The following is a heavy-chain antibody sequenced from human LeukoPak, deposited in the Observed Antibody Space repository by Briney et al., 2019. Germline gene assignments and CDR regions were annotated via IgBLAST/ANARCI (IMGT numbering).Heavy chain of an antibody. CDR3: AKAAYYEFWSGYYNSYYYYYMDV. CDR1: GFTFSSYA. J-gene: IGHJ6*03. Sequence: PGGSLRLSCAASGFTFSSYAMSWVRQAPGKGLEWVSAISGSGGSTYYADSVKGRFTISRDNSKNTLYLQMNSLRAEDTAVYYCAKAAYYEFWSGYYNSYYYYYMDVWGKGTTVTVSS. V-gene: IGHV3-23*01. D-gene: IGHD3-3*01. CDR2: ISGSGGST.